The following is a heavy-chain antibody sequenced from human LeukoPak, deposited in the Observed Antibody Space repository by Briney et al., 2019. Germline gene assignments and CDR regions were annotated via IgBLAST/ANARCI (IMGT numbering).Heavy chain of an antibody. CDR2: INPSGGST. J-gene: IGHJ4*02. CDR1: GYTFTSYY. CDR3: ARAFRLNYYDSSGYPF. Sequence: GASVKVSCKASGYTFTSYYMHWVRQAPGQGLEWMGIINPSGGSTSYAQKFQGRVTMTRDMSTSTVYMELSSLRSEDTAVYYCARAFRLNYYDSSGYPFWGQGTLVTVSS. V-gene: IGHV1-46*01. D-gene: IGHD3-22*01.